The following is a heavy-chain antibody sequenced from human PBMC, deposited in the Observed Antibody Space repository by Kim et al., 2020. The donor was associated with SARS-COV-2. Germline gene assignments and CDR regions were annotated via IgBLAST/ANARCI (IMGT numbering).Heavy chain of an antibody. CDR2: MNPNSGNT. D-gene: IGHD2-2*01. J-gene: IGHJ6*03. Sequence: ASVKVSCKASGYTFTSYDSNWVRQATGQGLEWMGWMNPNSGNTGYAQKFQGRVTMTRNTSISTAYMELSSLRSEDTAVYYCARGVKVPAAIWISDYYYYMDVWGKGTTVTVSS. CDR1: GYTFTSYD. CDR3: ARGVKVPAAIWISDYYYYMDV. V-gene: IGHV1-8*01.